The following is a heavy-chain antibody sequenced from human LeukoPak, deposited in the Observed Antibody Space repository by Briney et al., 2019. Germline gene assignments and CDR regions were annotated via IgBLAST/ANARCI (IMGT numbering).Heavy chain of an antibody. CDR2: IGTAGDT. CDR1: GFTFSSYD. CDR3: ARASGQWQVSYGMDV. Sequence: PGGSLRLSCAASGFTFSSYDMHWVRQATGKGLEWVSAIGTAGDTYYPGSVKGRFTISRENAKNSLYLQMNGLRAGDTAVYYCARASGQWQVSYGMDVWGQGTTVTVSS. V-gene: IGHV3-13*01. J-gene: IGHJ6*02. D-gene: IGHD6-19*01.